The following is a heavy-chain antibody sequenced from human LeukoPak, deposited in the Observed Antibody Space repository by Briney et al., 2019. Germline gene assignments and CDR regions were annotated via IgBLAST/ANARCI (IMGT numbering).Heavy chain of an antibody. CDR3: ARLTFLTTVTPGAFDI. CDR2: ISWNGSI. CDR1: GFTFDDYA. D-gene: IGHD4-17*01. J-gene: IGHJ3*02. V-gene: IGHV3-9*01. Sequence: GGSLRLSCAASGFTFDDYAMHWVRQAPGKGLEWVSGISWNGSIGYADSVKGRFTISRDNAKNSLYLQMNSLRAEDTALYYCARLTFLTTVTPGAFDIWGQGTMVTVSS.